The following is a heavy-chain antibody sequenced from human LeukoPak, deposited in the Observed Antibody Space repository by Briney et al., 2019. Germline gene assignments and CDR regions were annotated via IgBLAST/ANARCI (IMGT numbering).Heavy chain of an antibody. CDR2: IYYTAST. Sequence: PSETLSLTCTVSGVSINSYYWSWVRQPPGEGLEWIGCIYYTASTSHNPPLKSRVTISVDTSKNQFSLKLSFVTAADTAVYYCARYGTFGEYDYWGQGTLVTVSS. V-gene: IGHV4-59*08. D-gene: IGHD2/OR15-2a*01. J-gene: IGHJ4*02. CDR3: ARYGTFGEYDY. CDR1: GVSINSYY.